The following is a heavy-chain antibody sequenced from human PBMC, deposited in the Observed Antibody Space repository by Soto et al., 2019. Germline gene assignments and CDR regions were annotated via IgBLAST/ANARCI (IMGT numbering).Heavy chain of an antibody. Sequence: GGSLRLSCGASGFTFDDYAMHWVRQAPGKGLEWVSVISCSGDSTYYADSVKGRFTISRDNSKNTLYLQMNSLRAEDTAVYYCARRGPGTYFDYWGQGTLVTVSS. J-gene: IGHJ4*02. D-gene: IGHD6-13*01. CDR2: ISCSGDST. V-gene: IGHV3-23*01. CDR3: ARRGPGTYFDY. CDR1: GFTFDDYA.